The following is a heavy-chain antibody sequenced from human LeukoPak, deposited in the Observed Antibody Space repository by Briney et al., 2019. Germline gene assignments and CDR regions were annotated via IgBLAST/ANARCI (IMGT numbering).Heavy chain of an antibody. CDR3: AREGGDIVVPAAPFDY. V-gene: IGHV3-21*01. CDR1: GFTYSSYS. CDR2: ICISSSYI. J-gene: IGHJ4*02. Sequence: GGSLRLSCAASGFTYSSYSIHWVRQAPGRGREWVSSICISSSYIYYADSVKGRFTVSRDNAKNSLYLQMNSLRAEDTAVYYCAREGGDIVVPAAPFDYCGQGTLVTVSS. D-gene: IGHD2-2*01.